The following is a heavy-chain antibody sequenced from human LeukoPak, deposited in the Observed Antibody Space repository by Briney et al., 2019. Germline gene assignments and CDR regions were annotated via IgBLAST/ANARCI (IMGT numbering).Heavy chain of an antibody. V-gene: IGHV3-7*01. J-gene: IGHJ4*02. CDR2: INQDGSGK. CDR1: GFSFSNYW. D-gene: IGHD3-10*01. Sequence: PGGSLRLSCAASGFSFSNYWMNWVRQAPGKGLEWVANINQDGSGKYCVDSMKGRFTISRDNAQKSLYLQMNSLRAEDTAVYYCVMGDYWGQGTLVTVSS. CDR3: VMGDY.